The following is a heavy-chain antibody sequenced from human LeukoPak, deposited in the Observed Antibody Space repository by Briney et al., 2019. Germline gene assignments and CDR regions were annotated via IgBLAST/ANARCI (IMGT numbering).Heavy chain of an antibody. J-gene: IGHJ4*02. D-gene: IGHD6-6*01. CDR2: IRYDGSNK. Sequence: GGSLRLSCAASGFTFSSYGMHWVRQAPGKGLEWVAFIRYDGSNKYYADSVKGRFTISRDNSKNTLYLQMNSLRAEDTAVYYCARSPRGSSLSYWGQGTLVTVSS. CDR3: ARSPRGSSLSY. V-gene: IGHV3-30*02. CDR1: GFTFSSYG.